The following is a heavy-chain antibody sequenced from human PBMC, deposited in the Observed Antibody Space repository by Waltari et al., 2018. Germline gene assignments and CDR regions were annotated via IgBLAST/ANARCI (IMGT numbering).Heavy chain of an antibody. CDR2: IYYSGST. D-gene: IGHD3-22*01. J-gene: IGHJ4*02. CDR3: ARAALTLRYYDSSGYGD. CDR1: GGSISSGDYS. Sequence: QVQLQESGPGLVKPSQTLSLTCTVSGGSISSGDYSWSWIRQPPGKGLEWIGYIYYSGSTYYNPSLKSRVTISVDTSKNQFSLKLSSVTAADTAVYYCARAALTLRYYDSSGYGDWGQGTLVTVSS. V-gene: IGHV4-30-4*08.